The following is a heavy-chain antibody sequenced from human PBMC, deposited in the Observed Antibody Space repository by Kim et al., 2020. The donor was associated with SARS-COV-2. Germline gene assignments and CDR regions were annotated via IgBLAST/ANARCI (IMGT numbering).Heavy chain of an antibody. D-gene: IGHD2-2*02. Sequence: GGSLRLSCAASGFTFSTYGMHWVRQAPGKGLEWVATLWYDGSNKYYPDSVKGRFTVSRDNSKNTLYLQVNSLRAEDTAVYYCARGYCGTATCYTGGTYFDYWGRKTLVTVSS. CDR2: LWYDGSNK. CDR1: GFTFSTYG. J-gene: IGHJ4*02. V-gene: IGHV3-33*01. CDR3: ARGYCGTATCYTGGTYFDY.